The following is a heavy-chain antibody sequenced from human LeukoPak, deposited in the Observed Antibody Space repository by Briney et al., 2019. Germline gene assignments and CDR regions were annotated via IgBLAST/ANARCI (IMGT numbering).Heavy chain of an antibody. J-gene: IGHJ5*02. CDR2: IIPIFGTA. V-gene: IGHV1-69*13. Sequence: ASVKVSCKASGYTFTSYGISWVRQAPGQGLEWMGGIIPIFGTANYAQKFQGRVTITADESTSTAYMELSSLRSEDTAVYYCAGDPGIAAAGTWVWFDPWGQGTLVTVSS. D-gene: IGHD6-13*01. CDR1: GYTFTSYG. CDR3: AGDPGIAAAGTWVWFDP.